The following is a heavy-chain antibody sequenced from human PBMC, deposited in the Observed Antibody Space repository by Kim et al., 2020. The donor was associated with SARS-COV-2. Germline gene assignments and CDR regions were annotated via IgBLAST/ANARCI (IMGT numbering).Heavy chain of an antibody. J-gene: IGHJ4*02. CDR3: ARDGGGFDY. V-gene: IGHV1-2*02. CDR2: GGT. Sequence: GGTHFAQKCQGRVTMTRDMYINTAYMQLSSLGSDDTAIYYCARDGGGFDYWGQGTLVTVSP.